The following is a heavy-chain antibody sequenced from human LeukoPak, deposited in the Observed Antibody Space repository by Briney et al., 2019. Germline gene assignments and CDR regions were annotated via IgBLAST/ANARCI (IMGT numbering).Heavy chain of an antibody. J-gene: IGHJ4*02. CDR2: FDPVVGET. CDR1: GSTLTELS. D-gene: IGHD3-9*01. V-gene: IGHV1-24*01. CDR3: ATVTGVEGRYFDY. Sequence: ASVKASCKVSGSTLTELSMHWVRQAPGKGLEWMGGFDPVVGETIYAQKFQGRVTMTEDTSTDTAYMELGSLRSEDTAVYYCATVTGVEGRYFDYWGQGTLVTVSS.